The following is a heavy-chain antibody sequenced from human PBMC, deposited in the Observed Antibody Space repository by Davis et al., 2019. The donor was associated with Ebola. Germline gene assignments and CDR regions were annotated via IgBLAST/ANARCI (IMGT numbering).Heavy chain of an antibody. CDR3: AKDREGTVTFYFDY. J-gene: IGHJ4*02. CDR1: GFTFDDYA. Sequence: SLKISCAASGFTFDDYAMHWVRQAPGKGLEWVSGISWNSGSIGYADSVKGRFTISRDNAKNSLYLQMNSLRAEDTALYYCAKDREGTVTFYFDYWGQGTLVTVSS. CDR2: ISWNSGSI. V-gene: IGHV3-9*01. D-gene: IGHD4-11*01.